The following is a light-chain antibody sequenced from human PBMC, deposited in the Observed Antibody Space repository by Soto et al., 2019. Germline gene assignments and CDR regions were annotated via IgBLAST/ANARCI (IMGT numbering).Light chain of an antibody. CDR1: DNDVGGYNF. J-gene: IGLJ1*01. Sequence: QSVLTQPRSVSGSPGQSVTISCSGTDNDVGGYNFVSWYQQHPGKAPKLMVFDVSKRPSGVPGRFSGSKSGTTASLTISGLQAEDEADDYCCSFAGSLNFVFGTGTKVTV. CDR2: DVS. CDR3: CSFAGSLNFV. V-gene: IGLV2-11*01.